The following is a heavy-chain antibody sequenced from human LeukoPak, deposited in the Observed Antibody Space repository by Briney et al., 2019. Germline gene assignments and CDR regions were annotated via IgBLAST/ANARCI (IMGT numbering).Heavy chain of an antibody. Sequence: GGSLRLSCAASGFIISGDSMNWVRQAPGKGLEWIAYISRDSGIKYYADSVRGRFTISRDNAKNSLYLQMHSLRAEDTAVYYCAKVAHYYGSGSYYEYYFDYWGRGTLVTVSS. D-gene: IGHD3-10*01. CDR1: GFIISGDS. J-gene: IGHJ4*02. V-gene: IGHV3-48*01. CDR3: AKVAHYYGSGSYYEYYFDY. CDR2: ISRDSGIK.